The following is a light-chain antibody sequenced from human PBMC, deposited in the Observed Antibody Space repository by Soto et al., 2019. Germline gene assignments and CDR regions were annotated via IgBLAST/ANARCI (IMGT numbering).Light chain of an antibody. CDR1: SSDVGGYNH. CDR3: CSYTTSSTLYV. Sequence: QSALTQPASVSGSPGQSITISCTGTSSDVGGYNHVSWYQQHPGKAPKLMIYAVSNRPSGVSNRFSGSKSGNTASLTISGLQAEDEADYYCCSYTTSSTLYVFGTGTKVTVL. J-gene: IGLJ1*01. V-gene: IGLV2-14*01. CDR2: AVS.